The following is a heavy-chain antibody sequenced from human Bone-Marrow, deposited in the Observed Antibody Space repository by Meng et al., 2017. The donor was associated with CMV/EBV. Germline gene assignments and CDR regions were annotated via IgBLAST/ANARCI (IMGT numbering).Heavy chain of an antibody. D-gene: IGHD6-13*01. CDR2: ITSDGSST. CDR3: AKVFLAAGAAGAGNWFDP. CDR1: GFTFNTYW. J-gene: IGHJ5*02. Sequence: GESLKISCAASGFTFNTYWMHWVRQAPGKGLVWVSRITSDGSSTTYADSVKGRFTISRDNSKNTLYLQMNSLRAADTAIYYCAKVFLAAGAAGAGNWFDPWGQGTLVTVSS. V-gene: IGHV3-74*01.